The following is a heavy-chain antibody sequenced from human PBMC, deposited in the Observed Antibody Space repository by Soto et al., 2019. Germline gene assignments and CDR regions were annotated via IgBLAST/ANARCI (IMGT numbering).Heavy chain of an antibody. D-gene: IGHD1-26*01. V-gene: IGHV1-18*01. CDR3: ARCGTAIDY. CDR2: ISAYNGNT. J-gene: IGHJ4*02. Sequence: QVQLVQSGAEVKKPGASVKVSCKASGYTFTNFGISWVRQAPGQGLEWMGWISAYNGNTNYAQNIQRRVTMTTNTTTSTAQMDLSSVKTADKAGDSCARCGTAIDYWGQGTLVTVSS. CDR1: GYTFTNFG.